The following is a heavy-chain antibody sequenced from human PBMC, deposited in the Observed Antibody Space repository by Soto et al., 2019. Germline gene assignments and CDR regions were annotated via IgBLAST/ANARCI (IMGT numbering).Heavy chain of an antibody. CDR2: IKSKTDGGTT. CDR3: TTAYYAFWSGYAFDY. J-gene: IGHJ4*02. CDR1: GFTFNNAW. Sequence: EVQLVESGGALVKPGGSLRLSCAASGFTFNNAWMNWVRQAPGKGLEWTGHIKSKTDGGTTDYAAPVNGRFTISRDDSKNTLYLQMDSLKTEDTAVYYCTTAYYAFWSGYAFDYWGQGTLVTVSS. V-gene: IGHV3-15*07. D-gene: IGHD3-3*01.